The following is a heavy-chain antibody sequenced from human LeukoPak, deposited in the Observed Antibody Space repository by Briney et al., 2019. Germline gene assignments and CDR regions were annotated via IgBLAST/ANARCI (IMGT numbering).Heavy chain of an antibody. CDR3: ARVLGYCSSTSCPPSYDAFDI. CDR2: IWYDGSNK. V-gene: IGHV3-33*01. J-gene: IGHJ3*02. Sequence: GGSLRLSCAASGFTFSSYSMHWVRQAPGKGLEWVAVIWYDGSNKYYADSVKGRFTISRDNAKNSLYLQMNSLRAEDTAVYYCARVLGYCSSTSCPPSYDAFDIWGQGTMVTVSS. CDR1: GFTFSSYS. D-gene: IGHD2-2*01.